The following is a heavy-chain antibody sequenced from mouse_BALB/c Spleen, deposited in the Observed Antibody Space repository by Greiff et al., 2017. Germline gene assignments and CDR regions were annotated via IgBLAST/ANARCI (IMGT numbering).Heavy chain of an antibody. Sequence: EVKLMESGGGLVQPGGSLRLSCATSGFTFTDYYMSWVRQPPGKALEWLGFIRNKANGYTTEYSASVKGRFTISRDNSQSILYLQMNTLRAEDSATYYCARDNENYFDYWGQGTTLTVSS. CDR1: GFTFTDYY. V-gene: IGHV7-3*02. CDR2: IRNKANGYTT. J-gene: IGHJ2*01. CDR3: ARDNENYFDY.